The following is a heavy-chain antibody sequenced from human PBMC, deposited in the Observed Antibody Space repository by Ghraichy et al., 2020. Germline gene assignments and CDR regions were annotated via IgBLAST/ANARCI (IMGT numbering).Heavy chain of an antibody. J-gene: IGHJ3*02. CDR2: IYYSGST. CDR1: GGSISSYY. V-gene: IGHV4-59*01. D-gene: IGHD5-12*01. Sequence: SETLSLTCTVSGGSISSYYWSWIRQPPGKGLEWIGYIYYSGSTNYNPSLKSRVTISVDTSKNQFSLKLSSVTAADTAVYYCARDSLDRGIDAFDIWGLGTM. CDR3: ARDSLDRGIDAFDI.